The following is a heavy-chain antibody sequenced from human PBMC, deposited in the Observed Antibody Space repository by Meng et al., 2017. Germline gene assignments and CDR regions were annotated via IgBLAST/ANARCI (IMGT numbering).Heavy chain of an antibody. CDR1: GFTFSSYC. J-gene: IGHJ4*03. D-gene: IGHD5-12*01. V-gene: IGHV3-74*01. Sequence: GESLKISCAASGFTFSSYCMHWVRQAPGKGLVWVSRINSDGSSTSNANSVKGRFTVSRDNAKNTLYLQMNSLRAEDTAVYYCAGDLYSGLSRDLDHWGHGTLVTVSS. CDR2: INSDGSST. CDR3: AGDLYSGLSRDLDH.